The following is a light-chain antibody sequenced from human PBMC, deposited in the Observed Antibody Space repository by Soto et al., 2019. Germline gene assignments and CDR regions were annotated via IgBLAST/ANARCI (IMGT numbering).Light chain of an antibody. CDR2: EGS. CDR1: SSDIV. CDR3: CSYAASSTLV. V-gene: IGLV2-23*01. Sequence: QSVLTQPASVSGSPGQSITISCTGTSSDIVSWYQQHPGKAPKLIIYEGSKRPSGVSNRFSGSKSGNTASLTISGLQAEDEADYYCCSYAASSTLVFGGGTKLTVL. J-gene: IGLJ2*01.